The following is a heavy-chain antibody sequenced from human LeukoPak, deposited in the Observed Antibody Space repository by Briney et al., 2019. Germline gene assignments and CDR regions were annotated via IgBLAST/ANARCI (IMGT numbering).Heavy chain of an antibody. CDR1: GFTFDSFS. CDR3: ARVPGEMGAALAYLDY. V-gene: IGHV3-21*01. J-gene: IGHJ4*02. Sequence: GGSLRLSCAASGFTFDSFSINWVRQAPGKGLEWVASISSSSTYIYYAGSVKGRFTISRDNAKNLVYLEMNSLRAEDTAVYYCARVPGEMGAALAYLDYWGQGTLVIVSS. CDR2: ISSSSTYI. D-gene: IGHD1-26*01.